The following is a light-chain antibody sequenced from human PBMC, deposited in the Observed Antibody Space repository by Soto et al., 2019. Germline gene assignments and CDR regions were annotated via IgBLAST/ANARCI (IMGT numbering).Light chain of an antibody. Sequence: QLVLTQSPCASASLGASVKLTCALSSGHSNYAIAWHQQQSEKGPRYLMKVNSDGSHSKGDGIPDRFSGSSSGAERYLSISSLQSEDEADYYCQTWATGSYVFGTGTKVTVL. V-gene: IGLV4-69*01. J-gene: IGLJ1*01. CDR1: SGHSNYA. CDR2: VNSDGSH. CDR3: QTWATGSYV.